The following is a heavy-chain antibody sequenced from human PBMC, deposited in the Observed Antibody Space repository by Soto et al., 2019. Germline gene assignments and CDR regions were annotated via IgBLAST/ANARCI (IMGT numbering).Heavy chain of an antibody. Sequence: GSLRLSCAASGFTFSNYAMSWVRQAPGKGLEWVSGIGGSGSNTYYADSVKGRFTISRDNSKNTLFLQMNSLRAEDTAEYYCARVVRYFDTPYGMDVWGQGTTVTAP. J-gene: IGHJ6*02. CDR1: GFTFSNYA. V-gene: IGHV3-23*01. D-gene: IGHD3-9*01. CDR2: IGGSGSNT. CDR3: ARVVRYFDTPYGMDV.